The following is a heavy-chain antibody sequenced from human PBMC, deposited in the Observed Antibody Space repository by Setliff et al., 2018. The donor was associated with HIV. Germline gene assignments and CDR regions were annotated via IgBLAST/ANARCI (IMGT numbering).Heavy chain of an antibody. Sequence: GGSLRLSCAASEFSFSDYYMSWIRQAPGKGPEWISYISGSTTYINYADSVEGRFTISRDNAKNSLFLQMTSLRAEDTAVYYCARGRDKDSPWAFDVWGQGTVVTVSS. D-gene: IGHD2-21*01. CDR2: ISGSTTYI. J-gene: IGHJ3*01. CDR3: ARGRDKDSPWAFDV. CDR1: EFSFSDYY. V-gene: IGHV3-11*03.